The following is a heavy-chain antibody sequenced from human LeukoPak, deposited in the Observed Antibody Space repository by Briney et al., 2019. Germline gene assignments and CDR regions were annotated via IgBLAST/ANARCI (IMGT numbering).Heavy chain of an antibody. CDR1: GGSVSDYY. Sequence: SETLSLTCTISGGSVSDYYWSWMRQSPGKGLEWIGYIYHTGSTSYSPSLKSRVTISADTSQNQFSLKLSSVTAADTAVYYCASRKLGNDYWGQGTLVTVSS. CDR2: IYHTGST. J-gene: IGHJ4*02. V-gene: IGHV4-59*02. D-gene: IGHD7-27*01. CDR3: ASRKLGNDY.